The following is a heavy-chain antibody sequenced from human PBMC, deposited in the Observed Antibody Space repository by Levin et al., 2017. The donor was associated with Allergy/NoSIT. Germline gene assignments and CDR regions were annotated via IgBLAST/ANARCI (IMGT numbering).Heavy chain of an antibody. CDR3: AKDRGKALSFFDY. D-gene: IGHD2/OR15-2a*01. J-gene: IGHJ4*02. Sequence: GGSLRLSCVASGFTFSSYAMHWVRQAPGKGLEWVAVISYDRSNKYYADSLKGRFTGSRDNSKNTLYLQMNSLRAEDTAVYYCAKDRGKALSFFDYWGQGTLVTVSS. CDR1: GFTFSSYA. V-gene: IGHV3-30*18. CDR2: ISYDRSNK.